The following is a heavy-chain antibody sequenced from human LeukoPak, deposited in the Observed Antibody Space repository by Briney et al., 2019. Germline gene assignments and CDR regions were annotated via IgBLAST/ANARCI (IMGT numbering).Heavy chain of an antibody. CDR2: VNWNGGST. V-gene: IGHV3-20*04. J-gene: IGHJ4*02. CDR1: GFTFDDYG. D-gene: IGHD3-3*01. CDR3: AKRETSTIFGVVYFDY. Sequence: GGSLRLSCAASGFTFDDYGMSWVRQAPGKGLEWISGVNWNGGSTGYADSVKGRFTISRDNPKNLLFLQMNSLRAEDTAVYYCAKRETSTIFGVVYFDYWGQGTLVTVSS.